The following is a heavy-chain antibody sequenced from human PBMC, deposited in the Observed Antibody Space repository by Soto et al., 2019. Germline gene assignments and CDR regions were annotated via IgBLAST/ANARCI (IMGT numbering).Heavy chain of an antibody. CDR3: AKADGEQWLIPHLDN. CDR1: GFNFKKFA. D-gene: IGHD6-19*01. CDR2: ISCCGGST. J-gene: IGHJ4*02. Sequence: LRLSCEASGFNFKKFAMGWVRQAPGEGLEWVAGISCCGGSTSYADSVKGRFSLARDDSKSTLSLHLNSLRFEDTARYFCAKADGEQWLIPHLDNWGQGTLVTVS. V-gene: IGHV3-23*01.